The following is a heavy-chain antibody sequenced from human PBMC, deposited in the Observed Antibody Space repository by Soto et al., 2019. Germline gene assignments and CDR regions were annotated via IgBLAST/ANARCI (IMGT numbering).Heavy chain of an antibody. CDR1: GGTFSSYA. D-gene: IGHD3-3*01. J-gene: IGHJ6*02. V-gene: IGHV1-69*13. CDR2: IIPIFGTA. Sequence: SVKVSCKASGGTFSSYAISWVRQAPGQGLEWMGGIIPIFGTANYAQKFQGRVTITADESTSTAYMELSSLRSEDTAVYYCARGVIRDKYYDFWSGPLHNYYYYYGMDVWGQGTTVTVSS. CDR3: ARGVIRDKYYDFWSGPLHNYYYYYGMDV.